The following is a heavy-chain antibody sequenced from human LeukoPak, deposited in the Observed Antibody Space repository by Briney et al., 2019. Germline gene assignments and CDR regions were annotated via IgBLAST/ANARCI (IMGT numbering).Heavy chain of an antibody. D-gene: IGHD4-17*01. CDR1: GGSISSYY. V-gene: IGHV4-4*07. CDR3: ARDSPYGDHYYYYGMDV. J-gene: IGHJ6*02. CDR2: IYTSGST. Sequence: SETLSLTCTVSGGSISSYYWSWIRQPAGKGLEWIGRIYTSGSTNYNPSLKSRVTTSVDTSKNQFSLKLSSVTAADTAVYYCARDSPYGDHYYYYGMDVWGQGTTVTVSS.